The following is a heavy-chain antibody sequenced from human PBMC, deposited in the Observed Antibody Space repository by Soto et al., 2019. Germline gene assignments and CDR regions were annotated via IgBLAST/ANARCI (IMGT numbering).Heavy chain of an antibody. CDR3: AKDRPLNDYGPLDY. D-gene: IGHD4-17*01. CDR2: ISGSGGST. Sequence: PWGSLRLSCAASGFTFSSYAMSWVRQAPGKGLEWVSAISGSGGSTYYADSVKGRFTISRDNSKNTLYLQMNSLRAEDTAVYYCAKDRPLNDYGPLDYWGQGTLVTVYS. CDR1: GFTFSSYA. V-gene: IGHV3-23*01. J-gene: IGHJ4*02.